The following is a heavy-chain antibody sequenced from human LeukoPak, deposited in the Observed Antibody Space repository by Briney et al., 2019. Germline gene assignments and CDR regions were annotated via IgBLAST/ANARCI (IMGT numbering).Heavy chain of an antibody. CDR2: IKQDGSGK. Sequence: PGGSLRLSCAASGFTFSSYWMSWVRQAPGKGLEWVANIKQDGSGKYYVDSVKGRFTISRDNAKNSLYLQMNSLRAEDTAVYYCARDGVVVVPAATSKDYYYYGMDVWGQGTTVTVSS. J-gene: IGHJ6*02. D-gene: IGHD2-2*01. CDR3: ARDGVVVVPAATSKDYYYYGMDV. CDR1: GFTFSSYW. V-gene: IGHV3-7*01.